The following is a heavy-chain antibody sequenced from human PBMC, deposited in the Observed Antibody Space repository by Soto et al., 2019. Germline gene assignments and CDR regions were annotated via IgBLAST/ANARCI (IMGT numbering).Heavy chain of an antibody. J-gene: IGHJ4*02. Sequence: ASVKVSCKASGYTFTSYGISWVRQAPGQGLEWMGWISAYNGNTNYAQKLQGRVTMTTDTSTSTAYTELRSLRSDDTAVYYCARDPSRLRYFDWLSDYWGQGTLVTVSS. CDR2: ISAYNGNT. CDR1: GYTFTSYG. CDR3: ARDPSRLRYFDWLSDY. V-gene: IGHV1-18*01. D-gene: IGHD3-9*01.